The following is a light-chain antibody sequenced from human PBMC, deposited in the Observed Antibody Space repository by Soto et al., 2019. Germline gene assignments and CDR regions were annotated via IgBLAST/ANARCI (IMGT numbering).Light chain of an antibody. J-gene: IGLJ2*01. CDR1: SSDVGGYNY. V-gene: IGLV2-14*01. CDR3: SSYTSSSTLVV. CDR2: DVS. Sequence: QSALTQPASGSGSPGQSITISCTGTSSDVGGYNYVSWYQQHPGKAPKLMIYDVSNRPSGVSNRFSGSKSGNTPSLTISGLQAEDEADYYCSSYTSSSTLVVFGGGTKLTFL.